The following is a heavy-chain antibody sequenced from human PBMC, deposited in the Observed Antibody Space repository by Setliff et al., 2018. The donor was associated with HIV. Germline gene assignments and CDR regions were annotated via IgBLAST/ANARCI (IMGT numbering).Heavy chain of an antibody. D-gene: IGHD4-17*01. CDR3: ARDYYGGFGDYDFGDYFDY. V-gene: IGHV3-21*04. Sequence: TGGSLRLSCAASGFTFSSYSMNWVRQAPGKGLEWVSFISSSSSYIYYADSVKGRFTISRDNVKNSLYLQMNSLRADDTAVYYCARDYYGGFGDYDFGDYFDYWGQGALVTVSS. CDR2: ISSSSSYI. CDR1: GFTFSSYS. J-gene: IGHJ4*02.